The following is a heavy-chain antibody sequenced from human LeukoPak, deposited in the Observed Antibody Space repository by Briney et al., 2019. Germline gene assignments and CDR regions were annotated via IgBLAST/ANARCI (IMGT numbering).Heavy chain of an antibody. J-gene: IGHJ3*02. V-gene: IGHV4-30-2*01. D-gene: IGHD3-22*01. CDR2: IYHSGST. Sequence: SQTLSLTCAVSGGSISSGGYSWSWIRQPPGKGLGWIGYIYHSGSTYYNPSLKSRVTISVDRSKNQFSLKLSSVTAADTAVYYCARVDSSGYDAFDIWGQGTMVTVSS. CDR3: ARVDSSGYDAFDI. CDR1: GGSISSGGYS.